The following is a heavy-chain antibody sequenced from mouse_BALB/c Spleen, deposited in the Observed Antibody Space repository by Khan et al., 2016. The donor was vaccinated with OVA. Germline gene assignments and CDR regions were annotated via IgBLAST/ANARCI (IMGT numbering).Heavy chain of an antibody. CDR1: GYTFTTYT. CDR2: INPSNGYT. Sequence: VQLQESGPELARPGASVKMSCKASGYTFTTYTMHWVKQRPGQGLEWIGYINPSNGYTNYNQKFKDKSTLTADKSSSTAYMQLSSLTSDYSAVYYCAREGAYYRSNGWFSYWGQGTLVTVSA. J-gene: IGHJ3*01. V-gene: IGHV1-4*01. D-gene: IGHD2-14*01. CDR3: AREGAYYRSNGWFSY.